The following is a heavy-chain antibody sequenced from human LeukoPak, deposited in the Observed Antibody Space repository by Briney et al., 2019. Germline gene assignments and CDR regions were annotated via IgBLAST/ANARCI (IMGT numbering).Heavy chain of an antibody. CDR2: IYISGST. CDR3: ARRRLPRAPFDY. CDR1: GGSISSYY. V-gene: IGHV4-4*07. J-gene: IGHJ4*02. D-gene: IGHD6-25*01. Sequence: SETLSLTCTASGGSISSYYWSWIRQPAGKGLEWIGRIYISGSTNYNPSLKSRVTMSVDTSKNQFSLKLSSVTAADTAVYYCARRRLPRAPFDYWGQGTLVTVSS.